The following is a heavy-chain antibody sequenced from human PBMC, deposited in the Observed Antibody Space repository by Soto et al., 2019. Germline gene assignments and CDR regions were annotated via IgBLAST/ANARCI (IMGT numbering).Heavy chain of an antibody. CDR1: GFNFKKFA. D-gene: IGHD6-19*01. J-gene: IGHJ4*02. Sequence: EVQLLESGGGVVQPGGSLRRSCVASGFNFKKFAMAWVRQAPGEGLEWVSGISCCGGSTSYADSVKSRFSIARDDSKNTLSLQMNSLRVEDTAQYYCAKADGEQWLVPHLDNWGQGTLVTVS. CDR3: AKADGEQWLVPHLDN. V-gene: IGHV3-23*01. CDR2: ISCCGGST.